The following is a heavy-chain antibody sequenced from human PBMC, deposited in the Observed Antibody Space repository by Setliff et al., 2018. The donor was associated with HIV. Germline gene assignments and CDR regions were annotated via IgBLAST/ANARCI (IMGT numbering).Heavy chain of an antibody. CDR2: INPSGGST. J-gene: IGHJ5*02. V-gene: IGHV1-46*01. Sequence: ASVKVSCKASGYTFTSYHIHWVRQAPGQGLEWMGVINPSGGSTSYAQKFQGRVTMTRGTSSGTVYMELSGLRFEDTAMYYCARGPRVILGNWFDPWGQGTLVTVSS. CDR3: ARGPRVILGNWFDP. CDR1: GYTFTSYH. D-gene: IGHD3-16*02.